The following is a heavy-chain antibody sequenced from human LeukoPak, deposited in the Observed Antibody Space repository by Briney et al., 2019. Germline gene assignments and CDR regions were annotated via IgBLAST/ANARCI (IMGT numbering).Heavy chain of an antibody. CDR1: GGTFSSYA. V-gene: IGHV1-69*13. Sequence: ASVKVSFKASGGTFSSYAISWVRQAPGQGLEWMGGIIPIFGTANYAQKFQGRVTITADESTSTAYMELSSLRSEDTAVYYCAGIVATGNYYGMDVWGQGTTVTVSS. D-gene: IGHD5-12*01. J-gene: IGHJ6*02. CDR2: IIPIFGTA. CDR3: AGIVATGNYYGMDV.